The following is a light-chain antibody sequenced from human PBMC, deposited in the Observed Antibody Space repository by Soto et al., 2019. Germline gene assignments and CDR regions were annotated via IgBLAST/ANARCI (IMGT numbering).Light chain of an antibody. CDR3: AAWDDGLNGYV. CDR2: DNK. V-gene: IGLV1-44*01. J-gene: IGLJ1*01. Sequence: QSVLSQPPSASGTPGQKVTISCSGGSSNIGGYTVNWYQQLPGTAPRLLIYDNKRRPSGVPDRFSGSKSGTSASLAISGLQSEDEAEYYCAAWDDGLNGYVFGTGTKLTVL. CDR1: SSNIGGYT.